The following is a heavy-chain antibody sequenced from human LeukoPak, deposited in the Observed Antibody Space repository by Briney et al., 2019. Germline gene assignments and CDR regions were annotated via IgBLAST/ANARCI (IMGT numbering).Heavy chain of an antibody. CDR2: INHSGST. CDR1: GGSFSGYY. CDR3: ARRGWDRPFDY. J-gene: IGHJ4*02. V-gene: IGHV4-34*01. Sequence: PSETLSLTCAVYGGSFSGYYWSWIRQPPGKGLEWIGEINHSGSTNYNPSLKSRLTMSVDTSKNQFSLKLSSVTAADTAVYYCARRGWDRPFDYWGQGTLVTVSS. D-gene: IGHD6-19*01.